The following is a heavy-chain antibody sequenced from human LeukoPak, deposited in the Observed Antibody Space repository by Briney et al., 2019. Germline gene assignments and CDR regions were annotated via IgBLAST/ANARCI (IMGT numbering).Heavy chain of an antibody. CDR3: ATRRFGELTY. CDR1: GFMFSNSY. V-gene: IGHV3-7*01. CDR2: IKEDGSEK. D-gene: IGHD3-10*01. J-gene: IGHJ4*02. Sequence: GGSLRLSCVASGFMFSNSYTNWVRQAPGKGLEWVANIKEDGSEKYYVDSVKGRFTISRDNPKNSLYLEMNSLRVEDTAVYYCATRRFGELTYWGQGTLVTVSS.